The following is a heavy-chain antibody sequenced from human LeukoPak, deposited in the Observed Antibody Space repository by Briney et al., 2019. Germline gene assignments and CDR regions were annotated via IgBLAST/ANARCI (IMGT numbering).Heavy chain of an antibody. Sequence: SETLSLTCLVSGASVSSSHWNWIRQLPGKGLEWIGCLSYTGKTDYNPSLTSRVTISLDTSKNQVSLKLKSLTAADTAVYYCSEGYFEPFDHWGQGLSVTVSS. J-gene: IGHJ4*02. CDR1: GASVSSSH. D-gene: IGHD5-24*01. CDR2: LSYTGKT. CDR3: SEGYFEPFDH. V-gene: IGHV4-59*02.